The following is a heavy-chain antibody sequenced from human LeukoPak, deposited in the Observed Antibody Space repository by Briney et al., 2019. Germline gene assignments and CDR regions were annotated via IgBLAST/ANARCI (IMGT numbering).Heavy chain of an antibody. D-gene: IGHD3-22*01. J-gene: IGHJ4*02. CDR1: GFTFSSYG. CDR2: ISYDGSNK. Sequence: PGRSLRLSCAASGFTFSSYGMHWVRQAPGKGLEWVAVISYDGSNKYYADSVKGRFTISRDNSKNTLYLQMNSLRAEDTAVYYCARGSSYYYDSSGYYSSFDYWGQGTLVTVSS. V-gene: IGHV3-30*03. CDR3: ARGSSYYYDSSGYYSSFDY.